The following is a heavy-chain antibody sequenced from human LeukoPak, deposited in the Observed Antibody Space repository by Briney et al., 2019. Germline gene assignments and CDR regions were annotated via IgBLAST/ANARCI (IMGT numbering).Heavy chain of an antibody. CDR1: GDSVSKNSVA. J-gene: IGHJ2*01. Sequence: SQTLSLTCAISGDSVSKNSVAWNWIRQSPSRGLEWLGRTYYRSKWYNDYSASVKSRITINPDTSKNQLSLHLNSVTAEDTAVYYCARGSKGSSPYWYFDLWGRGTLVTVSS. CDR2: TYYRSKWYN. D-gene: IGHD6-13*01. CDR3: ARGSKGSSPYWYFDL. V-gene: IGHV6-1*01.